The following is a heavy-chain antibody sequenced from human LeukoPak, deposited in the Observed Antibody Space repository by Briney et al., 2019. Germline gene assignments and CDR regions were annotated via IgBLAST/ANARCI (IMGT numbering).Heavy chain of an antibody. CDR1: GGSISSYY. J-gene: IGHJ4*02. CDR2: IYPSGST. D-gene: IGHD2-2*01. CDR3: AGSAAYFFDY. Sequence: SETLSLTCTVSGGSISSYYWSWIRQPPGKGLEWIEYIYPSGSTNYSPSLKSRVTILGDTSKNQFSLRLSSVTAADTAVYYCAGSAAYFFDYWGQGALVTVSS. V-gene: IGHV4-4*09.